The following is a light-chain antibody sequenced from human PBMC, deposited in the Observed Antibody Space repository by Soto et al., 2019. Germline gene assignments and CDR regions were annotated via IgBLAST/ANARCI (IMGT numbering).Light chain of an antibody. CDR1: SSDVGGYNY. Sequence: QSVLTQPAFVSGSPGQSITISCTGTSSDVGGYNYVSWYQQHPGKAPKLMIYDVSNRPSGVSNRFSGSKSGNTASLTISGLQAEDEADYYCSSYTSSSTLDYVFGTGTKVTV. J-gene: IGLJ1*01. CDR2: DVS. CDR3: SSYTSSSTLDYV. V-gene: IGLV2-14*01.